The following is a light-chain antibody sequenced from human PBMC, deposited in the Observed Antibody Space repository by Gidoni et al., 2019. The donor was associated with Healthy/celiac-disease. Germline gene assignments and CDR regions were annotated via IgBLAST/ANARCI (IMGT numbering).Light chain of an antibody. CDR1: SSDVGGYNY. J-gene: IGLJ3*02. V-gene: IGLV2-14*01. CDR2: ELS. CDR3: SSYTSSSTLV. Sequence: QSALTQPASVSGSIGQSITISCTGTSSDVGGYNYVSWYQQHPGKAPKLMSYELSNRPSGVSNRFSGSRSGNTASLTISGLQAEDEADYYCSSYTSSSTLVFGGGTKLTVL.